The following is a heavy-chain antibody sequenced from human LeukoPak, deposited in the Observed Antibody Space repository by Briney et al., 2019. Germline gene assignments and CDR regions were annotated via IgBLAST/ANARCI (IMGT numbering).Heavy chain of an antibody. D-gene: IGHD6-13*01. CDR1: GGSISSYY. V-gene: IGHV4-59*01. CDR2: IYYSGTT. J-gene: IGHJ4*02. CDR3: ARGVYIAAAQYGY. Sequence: SETLSLTCTVSGGSISSYYWSWIRQSPGKGLEWIGYIYYSGTTNYNPTLKSRVTISVDTSKNQFSLKLSSVTAADTAVYYCARGVYIAAAQYGYWGQGTLVTVSS.